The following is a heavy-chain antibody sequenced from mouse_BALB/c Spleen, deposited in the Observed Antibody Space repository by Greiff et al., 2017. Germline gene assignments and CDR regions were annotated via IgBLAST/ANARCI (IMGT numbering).Heavy chain of an antibody. D-gene: IGHD2-14*01. Sequence: QVTLKVCGPGILQPSQTLSLTCSFSGFSLSTSGMGVSWIRQPSGKGLEWLAHIYWDDDKRYNPSLKSRLTISKDTSSNQVFLKITSVDTADTATYYCARYRYDAVDYWGQGTTLTVSS. CDR2: IYWDDDK. V-gene: IGHV8-12*01. CDR1: GFSLSTSGMG. CDR3: ARYRYDAVDY. J-gene: IGHJ2*01.